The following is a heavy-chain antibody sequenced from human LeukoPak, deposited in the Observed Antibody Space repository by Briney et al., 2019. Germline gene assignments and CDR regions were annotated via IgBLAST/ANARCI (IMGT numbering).Heavy chain of an antibody. D-gene: IGHD3-3*01. CDR1: GYSFTSYW. Sequence: GESLKISCKGSGYSFTSYWIGWLRQMPGKGLEWMGIIYPGDSDTRYSPSSQGQVTISADKSISTAYLQWSSLKASDTAMYYCARRLDFWSGTNWFDPWGQGTLVTVSS. V-gene: IGHV5-51*01. CDR2: IYPGDSDT. CDR3: ARRLDFWSGTNWFDP. J-gene: IGHJ5*02.